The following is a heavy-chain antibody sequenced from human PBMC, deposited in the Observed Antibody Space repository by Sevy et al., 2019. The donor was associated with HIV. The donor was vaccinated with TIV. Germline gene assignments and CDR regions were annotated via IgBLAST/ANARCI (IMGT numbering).Heavy chain of an antibody. Sequence: ASVKVSCKASGYTFTSYDINWVRQATGQGLEWMGWMNPNSGNKGYAQKFQGRVTMTRNTSISTAYMELRSLRSEDTAVYYCARYADYDFWGGYYSYGMDVWGQGTTVTVSS. V-gene: IGHV1-8*01. CDR1: GYTFTSYD. D-gene: IGHD3-3*01. J-gene: IGHJ6*02. CDR3: ARYADYDFWGGYYSYGMDV. CDR2: MNPNSGNK.